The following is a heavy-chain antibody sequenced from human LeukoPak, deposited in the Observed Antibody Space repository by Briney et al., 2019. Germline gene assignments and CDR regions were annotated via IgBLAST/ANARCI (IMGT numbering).Heavy chain of an antibody. J-gene: IGHJ6*03. CDR2: IYNSGST. D-gene: IGHD3-22*01. CDR3: ARATYYYDSSGYYYYYYYMDV. V-gene: IGHV4-39*07. CDR1: GGSISSSSYY. Sequence: SETLSHTCTVSGGSISSSSYYWGWLRQPPGKGLEWIGSIYNSGSTNYNPSLKSRVTISVDTSKNQFSLKLSSVTAADTAVYYCARATYYYDSSGYYYYYYYMDVWGKGTTVTVSS.